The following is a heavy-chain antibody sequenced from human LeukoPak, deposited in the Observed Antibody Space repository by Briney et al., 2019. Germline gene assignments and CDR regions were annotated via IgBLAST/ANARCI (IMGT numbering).Heavy chain of an antibody. Sequence: SETLSLTCTVSGASITSHSWSWIRQPPGQGLEWIGHFFYTGTTNFNPSLKSRSSMSLDTSKNQFSLKLNSVAPADTAVYYCARAEVTTSGGGRYFHYWGQGLLVTVSS. CDR2: FFYTGTT. CDR3: ARAEVTTSGGGRYFHY. CDR1: GASITSHS. D-gene: IGHD4-17*01. V-gene: IGHV4-59*11. J-gene: IGHJ4*02.